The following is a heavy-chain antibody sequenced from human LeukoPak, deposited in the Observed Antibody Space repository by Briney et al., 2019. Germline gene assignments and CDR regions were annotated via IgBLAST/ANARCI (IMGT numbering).Heavy chain of an antibody. Sequence: SETLSLTCTVSGGSISSSSYYWGWIRQPPGTGLEWIGSIYYSGSTYYNPSLKSRVTISVDTSKNQFSLKLSSVTAADTAVYYCASQMITFGGVIVGFDYWGQGTLVTVSS. J-gene: IGHJ4*02. CDR3: ASQMITFGGVIVGFDY. V-gene: IGHV4-39*01. D-gene: IGHD3-16*02. CDR2: IYYSGST. CDR1: GGSISSSSYY.